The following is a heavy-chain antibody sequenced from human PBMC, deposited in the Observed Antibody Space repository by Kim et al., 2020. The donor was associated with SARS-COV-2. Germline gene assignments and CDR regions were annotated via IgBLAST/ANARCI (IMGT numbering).Heavy chain of an antibody. CDR3: ARSSADY. V-gene: IGHV4-59*10. Sequence: SGSTTYNPSRNRRVTMSVDASRNQFFLKLKSMTAADTAVYYCARSSADYWGQGTLVTVSS. J-gene: IGHJ4*02. CDR2: SGST.